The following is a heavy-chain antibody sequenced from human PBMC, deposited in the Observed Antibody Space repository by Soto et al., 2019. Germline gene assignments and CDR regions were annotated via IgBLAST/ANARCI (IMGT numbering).Heavy chain of an antibody. D-gene: IGHD3-10*01. V-gene: IGHV3-74*01. Sequence: PGGSLRLSCAASGFTFSTYWMHWVRQARGKGLEWVSRINTDGSSALYADSVKGRFTISRDNAKNTLYLQLNSLSPEDSAVYFCARRGHLGNSSGAYYYYAMDVWGQGTMVTVSS. CDR1: GFTFSTYW. J-gene: IGHJ6*02. CDR3: ARRGHLGNSSGAYYYYAMDV. CDR2: INTDGSSA.